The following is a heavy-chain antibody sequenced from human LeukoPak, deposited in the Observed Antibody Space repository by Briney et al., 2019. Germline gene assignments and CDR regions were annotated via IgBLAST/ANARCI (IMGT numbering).Heavy chain of an antibody. CDR2: ISPDGKDT. V-gene: IGHV3-74*01. CDR3: ATYNWEYEADY. D-gene: IGHD1-20*01. J-gene: IGHJ4*02. Sequence: GGSLRLSCAASGFTFSNYWIYWVRQVPGKGLVCVSRISPDGKDTSHADSVKGRFTISRDNAKNTLYLQMNSLRAEDTAVYYCATYNWEYEADYWGQGTLVTVSS. CDR1: GFTFSNYW.